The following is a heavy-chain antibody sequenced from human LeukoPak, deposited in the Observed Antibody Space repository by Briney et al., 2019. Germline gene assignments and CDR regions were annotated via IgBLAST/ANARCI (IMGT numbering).Heavy chain of an antibody. V-gene: IGHV4-4*07. Sequence: SETLSLTCTVSGGSISSYYWSWIRQPAGKGLEWIGRIYISGSTNYNPSLKSRVTVSVDTSKNQFSLKLSSVTAADTAVYYCARDRGTWNDDGFDYWGQGTLVTVSS. CDR1: GGSISSYY. J-gene: IGHJ4*02. D-gene: IGHD1-1*01. CDR3: ARDRGTWNDDGFDY. CDR2: IYISGST.